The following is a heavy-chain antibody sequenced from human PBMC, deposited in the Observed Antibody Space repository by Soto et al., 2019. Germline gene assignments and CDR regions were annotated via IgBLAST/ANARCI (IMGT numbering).Heavy chain of an antibody. V-gene: IGHV1-3*01. CDR1: GYIFTTYA. D-gene: IGHD3-22*01. CDR2: INAGNGNT. Sequence: QVQLVQSGAEVKKPGASVKISCKASGYIFTTYAIHWVRQAPGQSLEWMGWINAGNGNTRYSQKFQGRVTIARDTSASTAHMELSSLRFEDTAVYYCARDPHYYDTTGYCLDSWGQGTLVTVSS. CDR3: ARDPHYYDTTGYCLDS. J-gene: IGHJ4*02.